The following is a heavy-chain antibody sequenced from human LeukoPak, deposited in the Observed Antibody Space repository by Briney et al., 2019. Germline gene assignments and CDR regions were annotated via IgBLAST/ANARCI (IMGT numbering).Heavy chain of an antibody. CDR2: ISGSSTTI. CDR3: ARDQDWAFDY. J-gene: IGHJ4*02. D-gene: IGHD3/OR15-3a*01. Sequence: PGGSLRLSCAASGFSFSSHSMNWVRRAPGKGLEWVSYISGSSTTIDYADSAKGRFIISRDNAKKSLYLQMNNLRAEDTAVYYCARDQDWAFDYWGQGILVTVSS. CDR1: GFSFSSHS. V-gene: IGHV3-48*01.